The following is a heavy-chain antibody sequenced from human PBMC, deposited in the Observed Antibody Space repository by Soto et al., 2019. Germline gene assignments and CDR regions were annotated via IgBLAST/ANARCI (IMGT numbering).Heavy chain of an antibody. CDR3: ATDITYCSGGSCYFVYYYYYGMDV. V-gene: IGHV3-30*03. CDR2: ISYDGSNK. J-gene: IGHJ6*02. D-gene: IGHD2-15*01. CDR1: GFTFNSYG. Sequence: QVQLVESGGGVVQPGRSLRLSCAASGFTFNSYGMHWVRQAPGKGLEWVAVISYDGSNKYYADSVKGRFTISRDNSKNTLYLQMNSLRAEDTAVYYCATDITYCSGGSCYFVYYYYYGMDVWGQGTTVTVSS.